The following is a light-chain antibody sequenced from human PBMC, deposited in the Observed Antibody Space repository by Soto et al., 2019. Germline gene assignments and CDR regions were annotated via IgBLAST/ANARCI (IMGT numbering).Light chain of an antibody. J-gene: IGLJ2*01. CDR3: CSYAGSSTFVA. V-gene: IGLV2-23*02. Sequence: QSALTQPASVSGSPGQSVTISCTGTSNDVGRYFLVSRYQQHPGKAPKLTIFEDTKRPSGVSSRFSGSKSGNTASLTISGLQTEDEADYFCCSYAGSSTFVAFGGGTKVTVL. CDR1: SNDVGRYFL. CDR2: EDT.